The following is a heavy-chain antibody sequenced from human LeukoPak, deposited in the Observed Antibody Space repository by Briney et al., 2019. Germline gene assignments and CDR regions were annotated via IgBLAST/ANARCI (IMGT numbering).Heavy chain of an antibody. D-gene: IGHD1-1*01. CDR3: ARRAASTGTMFDY. Sequence: GESLKISCKGSVYSFTTYWIAWVRQMPGKGLEWMGIIYPGDSDTTYSPSFQGQVTISADKSISTAYLQWSSLKASDTAMYYCARRAASTGTMFDYWGQGILVTVSS. V-gene: IGHV5-51*01. CDR1: VYSFTTYW. J-gene: IGHJ4*02. CDR2: IYPGDSDT.